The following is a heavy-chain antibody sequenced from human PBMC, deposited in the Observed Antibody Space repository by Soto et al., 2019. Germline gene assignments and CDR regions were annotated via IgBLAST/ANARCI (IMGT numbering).Heavy chain of an antibody. J-gene: IGHJ4*02. V-gene: IGHV3-49*04. D-gene: IGHD2-15*01. CDR1: GFSFSDYA. CDR2: SRTKIYRETT. CDR3: ARDIFDATGKYFDF. Sequence: GGSLSLSCTVSGFSFSDYAVSWGRQAPGPGLEWVSSSRTKIYRETTQYDASVKGRLTISRGESESTAYLQMNSLKTEDTAVYYCARDIFDATGKYFDFWGRGTMVTVSS.